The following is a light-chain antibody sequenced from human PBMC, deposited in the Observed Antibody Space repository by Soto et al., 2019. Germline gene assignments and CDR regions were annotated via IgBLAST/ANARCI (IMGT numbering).Light chain of an antibody. J-gene: IGLJ2*01. CDR1: NSNIGGNY. CDR2: LNN. CDR3: AAWDDSLSGPV. V-gene: IGLV1-47*02. Sequence: QSVLTQPPSASGTPGQRVSISCSGTNSNIGGNYVYWYQHVPGKAPKLLISLNNQRPSGVPDRFSGSKSGTSASLAISGLGSEDEAHYYCAAWDDSLSGPVFGGGTKLTVL.